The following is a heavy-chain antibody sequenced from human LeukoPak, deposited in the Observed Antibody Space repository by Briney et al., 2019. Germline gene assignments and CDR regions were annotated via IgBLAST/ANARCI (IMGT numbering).Heavy chain of an antibody. D-gene: IGHD2-2*01. CDR2: ISAYNGNT. CDR3: ARVTDIIVVPAALPGGWFDP. J-gene: IGHJ5*02. CDR1: GYTFTSYG. V-gene: IGHV1-18*01. Sequence: ASVKVSCKASGYTFTSYGISWVRQAPGQGLEWMGWISAYNGNTNYAQKLQGRVTMTTDTSTSTAYMELRSLRSDDTAVDYGARVTDIIVVPAALPGGWFDPWGQGTLVTVSS.